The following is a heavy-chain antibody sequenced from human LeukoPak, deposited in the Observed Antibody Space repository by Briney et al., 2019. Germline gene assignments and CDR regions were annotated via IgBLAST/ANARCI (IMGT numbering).Heavy chain of an antibody. CDR1: GGSISSYY. Sequence: SETLSLTCTVSGGSISSYYWSWIRQPPGKGLEWIGYIYYSGSTNYNPSLKSRVTISVDTSKNQFSLKLSSVTAADTAVYYCARHPDGEILLWFGESRVDAFDIWGQGTMVTVSS. CDR2: IYYSGST. CDR3: ARHPDGEILLWFGESRVDAFDI. D-gene: IGHD3-10*01. V-gene: IGHV4-59*08. J-gene: IGHJ3*02.